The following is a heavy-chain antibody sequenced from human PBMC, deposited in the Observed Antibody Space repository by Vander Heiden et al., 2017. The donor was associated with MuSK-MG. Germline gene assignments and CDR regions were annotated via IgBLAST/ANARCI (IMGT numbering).Heavy chain of an antibody. D-gene: IGHD2-21*01. CDR3: PGHSESTNIEHLC. Sequence: QLQLQESGPGLVKPSETLSLTCTVSGGSISADYWSWLRQPPGKGLEWIGYVYYSGSTSFNPSLKSRVNIPVDTSNNPFSLKLRSVNDADTAVYYGPGHSESTNIEHLCWGQGTLVTV. J-gene: IGHJ1*01. CDR1: GGSISADY. V-gene: IGHV4-59*08. CDR2: VYYSGST.